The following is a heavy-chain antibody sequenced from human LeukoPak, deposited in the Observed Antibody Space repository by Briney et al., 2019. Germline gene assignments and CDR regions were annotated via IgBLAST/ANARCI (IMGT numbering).Heavy chain of an antibody. D-gene: IGHD3-22*01. CDR2: IYPGDFDT. J-gene: IGHJ3*02. CDR3: ARRGYDSSGYRDAFDI. V-gene: IGHV5-51*01. CDR1: GYSFTSYW. Sequence: GESLKISCKGSGYSFTSYWIGWVRQMPGKGLEWMGIIYPGDFDTTYSPSFQGQVTISADKSISTAYLQWSSLKASDTAMCYRARRGYDSSGYRDAFDIWGQGTMVTVSS.